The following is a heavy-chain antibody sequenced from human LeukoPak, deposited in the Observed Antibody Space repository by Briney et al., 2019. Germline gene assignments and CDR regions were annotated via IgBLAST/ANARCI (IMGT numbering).Heavy chain of an antibody. CDR1: GFTFSSYE. CDR3: ARGCRGGSCYYYYYYGMDV. Sequence: GSLRLSCAASGFTFSSYEMNWVRQAPGKGLEWVSYISSSGSTIYYADSVKGRFTISRDNAKNSLYLQMNSLRAEDTAVYYCARGCRGGSCYYYYYYGMDVWGKGTTVTVSS. D-gene: IGHD2-15*01. CDR2: ISSSGSTI. J-gene: IGHJ6*04. V-gene: IGHV3-48*03.